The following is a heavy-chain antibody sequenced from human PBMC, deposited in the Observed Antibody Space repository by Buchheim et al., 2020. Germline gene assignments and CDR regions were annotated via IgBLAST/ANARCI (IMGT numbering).Heavy chain of an antibody. CDR1: GGSISSSSYY. J-gene: IGHJ6*02. Sequence: QLQLQESGPGLVKPSETLSLTCTVSGGSISSSSYYWGWIRQPPGKGLEWIGNIYYSGSTYYNPSLKSRVTISVDTSKNQFSLKLSSVTAADTAVYYCARANYDFWSGYYTQNDYYYYGMDVWGQGTT. CDR2: IYYSGST. V-gene: IGHV4-39*07. D-gene: IGHD3-3*01. CDR3: ARANYDFWSGYYTQNDYYYYGMDV.